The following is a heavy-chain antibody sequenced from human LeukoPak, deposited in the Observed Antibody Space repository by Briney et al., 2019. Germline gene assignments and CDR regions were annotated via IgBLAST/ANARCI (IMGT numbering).Heavy chain of an antibody. D-gene: IGHD4-17*01. CDR3: ARGFSTVTHADY. V-gene: IGHV3-23*01. Sequence: PGGSLRLSCAASGFTFSSYAMSWVGQAPGKGLEWVSGIGGSGGSIYYADSVKGRFTISRDNAKNSLYLQMNSLRAEDTAVYYCARGFSTVTHADYWGQGTLVTVSS. J-gene: IGHJ4*02. CDR2: IGGSGGSI. CDR1: GFTFSSYA.